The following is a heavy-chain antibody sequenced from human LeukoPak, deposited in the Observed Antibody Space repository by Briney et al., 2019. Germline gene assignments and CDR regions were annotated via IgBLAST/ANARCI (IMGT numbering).Heavy chain of an antibody. CDR3: ARKVGATTYPDWFDP. CDR2: FYHSGST. D-gene: IGHD1-26*01. J-gene: IGHJ5*02. V-gene: IGHV4-38-2*01. Sequence: SETLSLTCVVSGYSISSGYYWGWIRQPPGKGLEYIGTFYHSGSTYYNPSLKSRVTISIDTSKNHFSLKLSSVTAADTAVYYCARKVGATTYPDWFDPWGQGTLVTVSS. CDR1: GYSISSGYY.